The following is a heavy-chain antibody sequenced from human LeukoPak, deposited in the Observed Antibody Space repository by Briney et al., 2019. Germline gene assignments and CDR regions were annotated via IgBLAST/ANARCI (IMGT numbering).Heavy chain of an antibody. D-gene: IGHD4-17*01. CDR2: IWYDGSNK. CDR3: ARAGYGHPHFDF. J-gene: IGHJ4*02. CDR1: GFNFSNYG. Sequence: PGGSLRLSCAASGFNFSNYGMHWVRQAPGKGLEWVAAIWYDGSNKYYGDSVKGRFTISRDNSKNTLYLHMNSLRAEDPAAYYCARAGYGHPHFDFWGQGTLVTVSS. V-gene: IGHV3-33*01.